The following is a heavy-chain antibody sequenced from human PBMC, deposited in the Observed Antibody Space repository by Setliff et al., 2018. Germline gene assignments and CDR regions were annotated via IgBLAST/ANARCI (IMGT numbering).Heavy chain of an antibody. CDR1: GGSISSSSYY. CDR2: IYYSGST. Sequence: SETLSLTCTVSGGSISSSSYYWGWIRQPPGKGLEWIGSIYYSGSTFYNPSLKSRVTISVDTSKNQFSLKLSSVTAADTAVYYCARREGDGYNFWSGYYSPGGYYYGMDVWGQGTTVTVSS. J-gene: IGHJ6*02. D-gene: IGHD3-3*01. CDR3: ARREGDGYNFWSGYYSPGGYYYGMDV. V-gene: IGHV4-39*01.